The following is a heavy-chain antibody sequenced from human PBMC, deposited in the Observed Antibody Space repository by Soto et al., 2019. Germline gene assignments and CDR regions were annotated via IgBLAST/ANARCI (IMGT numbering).Heavy chain of an antibody. D-gene: IGHD2-15*01. J-gene: IGHJ4*02. CDR3: AKATRGQCIGAHCYAFDF. CDR2: VIGTGIDT. V-gene: IGHV3-23*01. CDR1: GCTVTNYA. Sequence: EVQLLESGGGLVQPGGSLRLSCAASGCTVTNYAMNWVRHSPGKGLEWVASVIGTGIDTYHAASVKGRFTISRDNSRNTMYLEMNRLRAEDTAMYHCAKATRGQCIGAHCYAFDFWGQGILVTVS.